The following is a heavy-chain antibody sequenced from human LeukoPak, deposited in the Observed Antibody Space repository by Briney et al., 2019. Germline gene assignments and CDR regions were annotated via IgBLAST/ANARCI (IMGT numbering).Heavy chain of an antibody. CDR3: AKITNQAVAGPALFDY. CDR2: ISGSGGST. J-gene: IGHJ4*02. Sequence: GGSLRLSCAASGFTFSSYAMSWVRQAPGKGLEWVSAISGSGGSTYYADSVKGRFTISRDNSKNTLYLQMNSLRAEDTAVYYCAKITNQAVAGPALFDYWGQGTLVTVSS. CDR1: GFTFSSYA. V-gene: IGHV3-23*01. D-gene: IGHD6-19*01.